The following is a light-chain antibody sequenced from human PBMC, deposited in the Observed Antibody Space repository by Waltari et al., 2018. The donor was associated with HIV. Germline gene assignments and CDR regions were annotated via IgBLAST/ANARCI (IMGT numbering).Light chain of an antibody. J-gene: IGKJ1*01. CDR2: GAS. CDR1: QSVSSSY. V-gene: IGKV3-20*01. Sequence: EIVLTQSPCTLSLSPGERATLSCRASQSVSSSYLAWYQQKPGQAPRLLIYGASSRATGMPDRFSSNGSGTDFTLTISRLEPEDFAVYYCQQYGSAQWTFGQGTKVEIK. CDR3: QQYGSAQWT.